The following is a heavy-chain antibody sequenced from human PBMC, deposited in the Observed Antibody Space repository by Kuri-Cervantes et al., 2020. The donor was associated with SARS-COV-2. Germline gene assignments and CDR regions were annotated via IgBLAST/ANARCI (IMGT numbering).Heavy chain of an antibody. Sequence: GESLKISCAASGFTVSSNYMSWVHQAPGKGLEWVSVIYSGGSTYYADSVKGRFTISRDNSKNTLYLQMNSLRAEDTAVYYCTTLIDYWGQGALVTVSS. CDR2: IYSGGST. V-gene: IGHV3-53*05. CDR3: TTLIDY. J-gene: IGHJ4*02. CDR1: GFTVSSNY.